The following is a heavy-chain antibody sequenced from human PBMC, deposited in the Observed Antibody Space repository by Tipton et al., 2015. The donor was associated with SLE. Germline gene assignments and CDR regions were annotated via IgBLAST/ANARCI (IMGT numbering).Heavy chain of an antibody. V-gene: IGHV4-38-2*02. CDR3: AREGGGDYCSGTNYC. J-gene: IGHJ4*02. CDR2: IYHSGST. D-gene: IGHD2-2*01. CDR1: GYSISSGYY. Sequence: TLSLTCDVSGYSISSGYYWGWIRQPPGKGLEWIGSIYHSGSTYYNPSLESRVTISVDTSKNQFSLKMSSVTAADTAVYFCAREGGGDYCSGTNYCWGQGTLVTVSS.